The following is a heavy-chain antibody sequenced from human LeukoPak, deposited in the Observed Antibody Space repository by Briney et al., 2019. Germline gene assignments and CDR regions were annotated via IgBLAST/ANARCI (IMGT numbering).Heavy chain of an antibody. CDR1: GGSMKRSY. V-gene: IGHV4-59*01. CDR3: ARDSSPAALPYMDA. CDR2: IDDSGNT. J-gene: IGHJ6*03. D-gene: IGHD2-2*01. Sequence: PSETLSLTCLVSGGSMKRSYWTWIRQAPGKGLGWIGNIDDSGNTNYSPSLNSRVTISLDTSKNQSSLRVTSVTATDRALYFCARDSSPAALPYMDAWGKGTTVTVSS.